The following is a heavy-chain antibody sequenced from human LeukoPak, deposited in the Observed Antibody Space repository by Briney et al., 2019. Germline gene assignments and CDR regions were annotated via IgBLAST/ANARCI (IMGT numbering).Heavy chain of an antibody. CDR2: ISGSGGST. Sequence: GGSLRLSCAASGFTFSSYAMIGVRQAPGKGLEWVSAISGSGGSTYYADPVKGRFTISRDNSKNTLYPQMNSLRADDTAVYYCAKDLPDYYGSGSYYLGWFDPWGQGTLVTVSS. CDR1: GFTFSSYA. CDR3: AKDLPDYYGSGSYYLGWFDP. V-gene: IGHV3-23*01. D-gene: IGHD3-10*01. J-gene: IGHJ5*02.